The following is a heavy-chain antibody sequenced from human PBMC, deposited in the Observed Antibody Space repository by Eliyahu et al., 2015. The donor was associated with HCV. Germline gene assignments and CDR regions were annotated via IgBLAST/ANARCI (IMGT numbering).Heavy chain of an antibody. CDR3: AKGVKGEY. D-gene: IGHD3-16*02. CDR2: ISGSGGST. V-gene: IGHV3-23*01. CDR1: GFPFSPYA. J-gene: IGHJ4*02. Sequence: EVQLLESGGDLVQPGGSLRLSXAALGFPFSPYAMXWVRQAPGKGLEWVSGISGSGGSTYYADSVKGRFTISRDNSKNTLYLQMNSLRAGDTAVYYCAKGVKGEYWGQGTLVTVSS.